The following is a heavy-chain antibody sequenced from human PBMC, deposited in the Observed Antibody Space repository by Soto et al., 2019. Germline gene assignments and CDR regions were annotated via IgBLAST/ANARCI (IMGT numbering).Heavy chain of an antibody. CDR2: ISSSSSTI. CDR1: GFTFSSYS. D-gene: IGHD2-2*01. V-gene: IGHV3-48*02. J-gene: IGHJ6*02. CDR3: ARDLRCSSTSCPTYYYGMDV. Sequence: PGGPLRLSCAASGFTFSSYSMNWVRQAPGKGLEWVSYISSSSSTIYYADSVKGRFTISRDNAKDSLYLQMNSLRDEDTAVYYCARDLRCSSTSCPTYYYGMDVWDQGTTVTVSS.